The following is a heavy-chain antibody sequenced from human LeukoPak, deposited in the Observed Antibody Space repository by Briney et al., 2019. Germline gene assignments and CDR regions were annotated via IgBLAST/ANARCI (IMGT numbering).Heavy chain of an antibody. V-gene: IGHV4-59*01. CDR1: GGSFSGYY. Sequence: AETLSLTGAVYGGSFSGYYWSWIRQSPGKGLEWIGFMHYRGNTNSNPSLRSRVTISMDTSKNQFSLKMSSVTAADTAVYYCARDSPFEWDVFGDSFDIWGRGTVVTVSS. CDR3: ARDSPFEWDVFGDSFDI. D-gene: IGHD1-26*01. J-gene: IGHJ3*02. CDR2: MHYRGNT.